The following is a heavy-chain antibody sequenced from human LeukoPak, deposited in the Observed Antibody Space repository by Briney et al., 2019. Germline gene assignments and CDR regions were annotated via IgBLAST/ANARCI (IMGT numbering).Heavy chain of an antibody. V-gene: IGHV3-21*01. Sequence: PGGSLRLSCAASGFTFSSYSMNWVRQAPGKGLEWVSSISSSSSYIYYADSVKGRFTISRDNAKNSLYLQMNSLRAEDTAVYYCARDRIAVAGLSPPIDYWGQGTLVTVSS. CDR3: ARDRIAVAGLSPPIDY. CDR2: ISSSSSYI. D-gene: IGHD6-19*01. J-gene: IGHJ4*02. CDR1: GFTFSSYS.